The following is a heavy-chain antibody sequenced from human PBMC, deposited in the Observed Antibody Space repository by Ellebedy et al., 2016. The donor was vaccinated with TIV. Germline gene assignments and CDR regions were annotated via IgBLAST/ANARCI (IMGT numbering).Heavy chain of an antibody. D-gene: IGHD3-3*01. J-gene: IGHJ4*01. CDR3: AVGLGITISFDY. CDR2: LWSGGQT. Sequence: GESLKISXAASGFSVSANHMMWVRQAPGKGLQWISLLWSGGQTNYADSVKGRFTFSRDSSQNTLFLQMNNLRAEDTAVYYCAVGLGITISFDYWGRGTLVTVSS. V-gene: IGHV3-53*01. CDR1: GFSVSANH.